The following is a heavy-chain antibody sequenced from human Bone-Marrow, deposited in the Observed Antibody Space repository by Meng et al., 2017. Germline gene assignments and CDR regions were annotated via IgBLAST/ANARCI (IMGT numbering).Heavy chain of an antibody. D-gene: IGHD2-15*01. J-gene: IGHJ5*02. CDR2: IYWNDDK. CDR1: GFSLSTSGVG. V-gene: IGHV2-5*01. Sequence: QIHVKESGPTQVKPPQTLTLTCTFSGFSLSTSGVGVGWIRQPPGKALELLALIYWNDDKRYSTSLKSRLTITKDTSKNQVVLTMTNMDPVDTATYYCAHSKSSCSGGSCYSSWFDPWGQGTLVTVSS. CDR3: AHSKSSCSGGSCYSSWFDP.